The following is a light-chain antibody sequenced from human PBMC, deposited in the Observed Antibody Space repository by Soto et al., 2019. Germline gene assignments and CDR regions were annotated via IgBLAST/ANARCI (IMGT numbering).Light chain of an antibody. CDR3: QQSYDTRMYT. CDR1: QSVTNY. J-gene: IGKJ2*01. CDR2: SAS. V-gene: IGKV1-39*01. Sequence: DIQMTQSPSSLSASVGDRVTFTCRASQSVTNYLNWYQQKPGKAPILLIYSASTLQSGVPSRFSGSGSGTDFTLTISTLQPEDFATYFCQQSYDTRMYTFGQGTKLEI.